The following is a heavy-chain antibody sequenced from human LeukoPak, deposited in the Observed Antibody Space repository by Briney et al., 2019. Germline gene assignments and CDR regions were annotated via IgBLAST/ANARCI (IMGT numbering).Heavy chain of an antibody. CDR1: GGSIRSNSYY. Sequence: SETLSLTCTVSGGSIRSNSYYWGWIRQPAGKGLEWIGRIYTSGSTNYNPSLKSRVTMSVDTSKNQFSLKLSSVTAADTAVYYCARDVGATTSWFDPWGQGTLVTVSS. J-gene: IGHJ5*02. CDR2: IYTSGST. CDR3: ARDVGATTSWFDP. D-gene: IGHD1-26*01. V-gene: IGHV4-61*02.